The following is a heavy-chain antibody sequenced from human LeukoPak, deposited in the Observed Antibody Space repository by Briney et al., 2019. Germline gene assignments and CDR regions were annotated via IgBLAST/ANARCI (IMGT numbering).Heavy chain of an antibody. CDR1: GFTFSSYS. CDR3: ARDRDRYGDYGPDDY. CDR2: ISSSSSYI. Sequence: GGSLRLSCAASGFTFSSYSMNWVRQAPGKGLEWVSSISSSSSYIYYADSVKGRFTISRDNAKNSLYLQMNSLRAEDTAVYYCARDRDRYGDYGPDDYWGQGTLVTVSS. V-gene: IGHV3-21*01. J-gene: IGHJ4*02. D-gene: IGHD4-17*01.